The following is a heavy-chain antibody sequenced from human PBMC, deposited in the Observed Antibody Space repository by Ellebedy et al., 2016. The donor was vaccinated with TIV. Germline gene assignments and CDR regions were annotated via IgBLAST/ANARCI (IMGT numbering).Heavy chain of an antibody. J-gene: IGHJ4*02. CDR3: AKGSSSGFNYDRVGFQY. CDR1: GFTFGSFA. Sequence: GGSLRLSCAASGFTFGSFAMHWVRQAPGKGLEWLSVISGDGVNTYSAASVKGRFTITRDNFKTTLFLQVNRLRAEDTAVYYCAKGSSSGFNYDRVGFQYWGQGTLVTVSS. D-gene: IGHD3-22*01. CDR2: ISGDGVNT. V-gene: IGHV3-23*01.